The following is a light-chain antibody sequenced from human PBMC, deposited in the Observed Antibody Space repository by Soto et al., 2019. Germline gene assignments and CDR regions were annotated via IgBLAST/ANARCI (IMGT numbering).Light chain of an antibody. Sequence: DIEMTHSPSSLSASVWDKVTITCRASQNSRDWVARYQQKPGLAPKLLIYDASKLFTGVPSRFSGSGSGTDFTLTISGLQPDDFATYFCQNYENYRWTFGQGTKVDIK. CDR2: DAS. V-gene: IGKV1-5*01. J-gene: IGKJ1*01. CDR1: QNSRDW. CDR3: QNYENYRWT.